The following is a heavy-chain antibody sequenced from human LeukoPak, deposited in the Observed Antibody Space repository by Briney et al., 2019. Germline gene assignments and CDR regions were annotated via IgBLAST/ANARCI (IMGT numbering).Heavy chain of an antibody. CDR2: IYYGGSS. J-gene: IGHJ4*02. CDR3: ASQAATTEEPFDF. D-gene: IGHD6-25*01. V-gene: IGHV4-31*11. CDR1: GVSISSGGYY. Sequence: TLSLTCAVSGVSISSGGYYWSWLRQPPGKGPEWVGYIYYGGSSYYNPSLKSRIAISVDTSKNQFSLQLSSVTAADTAVYYCASQAATTEEPFDFWGQGTLVTVSS.